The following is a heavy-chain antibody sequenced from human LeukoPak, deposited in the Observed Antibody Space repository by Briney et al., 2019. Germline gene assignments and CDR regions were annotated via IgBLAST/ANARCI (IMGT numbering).Heavy chain of an antibody. V-gene: IGHV3-53*01. D-gene: IGHD3-16*01. CDR1: GFTVSSNY. Sequence: GGSLRLSCAASGFTVSSNYMSWVRQAPGKGLEWVSVIYSGGSTNYADSVKGRFTISRDNSKNTLYLQMNSLRAEDTAVYYCARGTFGGGNWFDPWGQGTLVTVSS. J-gene: IGHJ5*02. CDR3: ARGTFGGGNWFDP. CDR2: IYSGGST.